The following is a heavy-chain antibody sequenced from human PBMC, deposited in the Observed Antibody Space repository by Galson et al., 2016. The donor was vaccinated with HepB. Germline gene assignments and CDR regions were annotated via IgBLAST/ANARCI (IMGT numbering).Heavy chain of an antibody. CDR3: ASAVRDGHPSFG. J-gene: IGHJ4*02. D-gene: IGHD5-24*01. V-gene: IGHV3-7*03. CDR1: GFTFGPFW. CDR2: ITSHGSDK. Sequence: SLRLSCAASGFTFGPFWMTWVRQAPGKGLEWVATITSHGSDKYSVDSVKGRFTVSRDDAKNFLFLQMNSLRAEDTAVYYCASAVRDGHPSFGWGQGTLVTVSS.